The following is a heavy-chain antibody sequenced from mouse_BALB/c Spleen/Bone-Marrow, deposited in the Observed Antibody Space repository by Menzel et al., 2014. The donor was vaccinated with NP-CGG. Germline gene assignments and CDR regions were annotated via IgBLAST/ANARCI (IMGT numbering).Heavy chain of an antibody. V-gene: IGHV7-1*02. CDR2: SRNKAKYYTT. Sequence: DVKLVESGGGLVQPGDSLRLSCATSGFTFSDFYMEWVRQPPGKRLEWIAASRNKAKYYTTEYSASVKGRFIVSRDTSQSVLHLQMNALRAEDTAIYYCARDVGYGNFFVYWGQGTLVTVSA. J-gene: IGHJ3*01. CDR3: ARDVGYGNFFVY. CDR1: GFTFSDFY. D-gene: IGHD2-10*02.